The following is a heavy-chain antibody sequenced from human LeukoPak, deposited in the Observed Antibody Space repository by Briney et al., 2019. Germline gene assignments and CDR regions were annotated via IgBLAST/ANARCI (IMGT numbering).Heavy chain of an antibody. J-gene: IGHJ4*02. CDR3: ARGVIAAAALVHLDY. CDR2: IYYSGRT. CDR1: VGSLTSYY. V-gene: IGHV4-59*01. D-gene: IGHD6-13*01. Sequence: SETLSLTCSVSVGSLTSYYWCWIRQPPGTELEWIGHIYYSGRTIYNLSPKSRVTIAVDTSKNQYSLKLSSVTAADTAVYYCARGVIAAAALVHLDYWGRGTLVTVSS.